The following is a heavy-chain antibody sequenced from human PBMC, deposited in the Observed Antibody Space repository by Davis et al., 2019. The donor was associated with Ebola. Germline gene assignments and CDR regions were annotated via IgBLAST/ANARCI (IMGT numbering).Heavy chain of an antibody. J-gene: IGHJ6*02. Sequence: GESLKISCAASGFTFSSSSMHLVRQAPGKGLEWVAVIWYDGNNKYYADSVKGRFTISRDNSKNTLYLQMNSLRAEDTAVYYCARAPAASDYYYYGIDVWGQGTTVTVSS. CDR1: GFTFSSSS. V-gene: IGHV3-33*01. CDR3: ARAPAASDYYYYGIDV. D-gene: IGHD2-2*01. CDR2: IWYDGNNK.